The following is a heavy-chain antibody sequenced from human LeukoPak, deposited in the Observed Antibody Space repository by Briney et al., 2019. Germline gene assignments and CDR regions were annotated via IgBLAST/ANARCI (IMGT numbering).Heavy chain of an antibody. J-gene: IGHJ4*02. CDR2: IYTSGST. D-gene: IGHD2-21*01. V-gene: IGHV4-4*07. CDR3: ARGGGDWGFHQSDY. CDR1: GGSLSSFY. Sequence: SETLSLTCTVSGGSLSSFYWSWIRQPAGKGLEWIGRIYTSGSTNYNPSLKSRVTISVDTSNNHFSLKLSSVTAADTAVYYCARGGGDWGFHQSDYWGQGTLVTVSS.